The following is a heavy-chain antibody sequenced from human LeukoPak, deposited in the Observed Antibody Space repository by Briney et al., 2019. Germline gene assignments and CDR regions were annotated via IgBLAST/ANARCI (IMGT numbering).Heavy chain of an antibody. CDR2: IRVSDGST. J-gene: IGHJ4*02. V-gene: IGHV3-23*01. CDR3: ARAMPSSTYYFDS. CDR1: GFTFRHFA. D-gene: IGHD2-2*01. Sequence: GGSLRLSCAASGFTFRHFAMHWVRQAPGKGLEWVSVIRVSDGSTYYADSVRGRFTISRDNSKNTLFLQLNGLRAEDTAIYYCARAMPSSTYYFDSWGQETLVTVSS.